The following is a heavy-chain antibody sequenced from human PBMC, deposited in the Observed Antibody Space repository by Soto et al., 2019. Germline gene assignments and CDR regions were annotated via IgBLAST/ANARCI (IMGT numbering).Heavy chain of an antibody. CDR3: AKDLTVLRYFDWLHPNDY. V-gene: IGHV3-30*18. J-gene: IGHJ4*02. D-gene: IGHD3-9*01. Sequence: SLRLSCAGSGFTFSRYGMYWVRQAPGKVLYWVAVISYDGSNKYYADSVNGRFTISRDNSKNTLYLQMNSVRAEDTAVYYCAKDLTVLRYFDWLHPNDYWGQGTMVPVSS. CDR1: GFTFSRYG. CDR2: ISYDGSNK.